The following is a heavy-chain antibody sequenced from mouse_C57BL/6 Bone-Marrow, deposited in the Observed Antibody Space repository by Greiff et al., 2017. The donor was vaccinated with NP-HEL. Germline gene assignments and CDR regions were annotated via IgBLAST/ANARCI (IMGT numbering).Heavy chain of an antibody. CDR2: IYPGDGDP. J-gene: IGHJ4*01. V-gene: IGHV1-80*01. Sequence: VQLQQSGAELVKPGASVKISCKASGYAFSSYWMNWVKQRPGKGLEWIGQIYPGDGDPNYNGKFKGKATLTADTSSSTAYMQLSSLTSEDSAVYFCERDGYDDYAMDYWGQGTSVTVSS. CDR3: ERDGYDDYAMDY. D-gene: IGHD2-2*01. CDR1: GYAFSSYW.